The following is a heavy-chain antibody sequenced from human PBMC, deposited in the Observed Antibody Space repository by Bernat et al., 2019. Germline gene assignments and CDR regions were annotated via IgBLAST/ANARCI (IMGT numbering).Heavy chain of an antibody. CDR2: IDWDDDK. V-gene: IGHV2-70*04. J-gene: IGHJ3*02. CDR1: GFSLSTSGMR. Sequence: QVTLKESGPALVKPTQTLTLTCTFSGFSLSTSGMRVSWIRQPPGKALELLARIDWDDDKFYSTSLKTMLTISKDTSKNQVVLTMTNMDPVDTATYYCDGLTMTDAFDIWGQGTMVTVSS. CDR3: DGLTMTDAFDI. D-gene: IGHD3-22*01.